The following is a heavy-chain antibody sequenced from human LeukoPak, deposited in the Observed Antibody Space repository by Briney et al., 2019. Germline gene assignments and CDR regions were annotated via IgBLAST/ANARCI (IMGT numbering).Heavy chain of an antibody. CDR2: IYYSGST. CDR1: GGSISSSSYY. V-gene: IGHV4-39*07. Sequence: PSETLSLTCTVSGGSISSSSYYWGWIRQPPGKGLEWIGSIYYSGSTYYNPSLKSRVTISVDTSKNQFSLKLSSVTAADTAVYYCARARGDLLTYYYYYYMDVWGKGTTVTVSS. D-gene: IGHD2-21*02. J-gene: IGHJ6*03. CDR3: ARARGDLLTYYYYYYMDV.